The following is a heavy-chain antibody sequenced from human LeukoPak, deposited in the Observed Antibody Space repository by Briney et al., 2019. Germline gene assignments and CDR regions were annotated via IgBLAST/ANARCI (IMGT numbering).Heavy chain of an antibody. Sequence: GGSLRLSCAASGFTFSTYWMHWVRQAPGKGLVWVSHINIDGNTTTYADSVKGRFTISRDHAKNTLYLQLNSLRAEDTAMYYCARSSLDYWGQGILVTVSS. CDR2: INIDGNTT. CDR3: ARSSLDY. J-gene: IGHJ4*02. CDR1: GFTFSTYW. V-gene: IGHV3-74*01.